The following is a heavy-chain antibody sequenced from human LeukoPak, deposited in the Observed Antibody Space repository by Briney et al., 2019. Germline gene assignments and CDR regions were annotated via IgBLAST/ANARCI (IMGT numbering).Heavy chain of an antibody. J-gene: IGHJ4*02. CDR3: AKAGDHDYGDYAGPYYFDY. CDR2: IYYSGST. D-gene: IGHD4-17*01. V-gene: IGHV4-61*05. CDR1: GGSISSSSYY. Sequence: SETLSLTCTVSGGSISSSSYYWGWIRQPPGKGLEWIGYIYYSGSTNYNPSLKSRVTISVDTSKNQFSLKLSSVTAADTAVYYCAKAGDHDYGDYAGPYYFDYWGQGTLVTVSS.